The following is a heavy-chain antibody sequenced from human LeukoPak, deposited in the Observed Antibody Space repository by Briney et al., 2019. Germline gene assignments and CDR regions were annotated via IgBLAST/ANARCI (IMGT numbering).Heavy chain of an antibody. V-gene: IGHV1-46*01. D-gene: IGHD3-9*01. CDR2: INPSGGGT. CDR3: AATYYDILTGHYAYGMDV. J-gene: IGHJ6*02. CDR1: GYTFSSYY. Sequence: ASVKVSCKASGYTFSSYYMHWVRQAPGQGLEWMGIINPSGGGTSYAQKFQVRVNMTRDTSTSTVYMEVSSLRSEDTAVYYCAATYYDILTGHYAYGMDVWGQGTTVTVSS.